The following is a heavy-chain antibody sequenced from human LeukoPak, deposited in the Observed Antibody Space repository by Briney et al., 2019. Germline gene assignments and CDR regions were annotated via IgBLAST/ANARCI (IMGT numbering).Heavy chain of an antibody. J-gene: IGHJ4*02. Sequence: SVKVSCKASGGTFSSYAISWVRQAPGQGLEWMGGIIPIFGTANYAQKFQGRVTITADESTSTAYMELRSLRSDDTAVYYCASTRYDFWSGYYTGYFDYWAREPWSPSPQ. V-gene: IGHV1-69*13. D-gene: IGHD3-3*01. CDR2: IIPIFGTA. CDR3: ASTRYDFWSGYYTGYFDY. CDR1: GGTFSSYA.